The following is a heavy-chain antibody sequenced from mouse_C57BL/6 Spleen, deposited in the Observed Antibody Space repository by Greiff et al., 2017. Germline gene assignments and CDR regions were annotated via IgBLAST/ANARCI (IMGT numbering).Heavy chain of an antibody. CDR2: IDPNSGGT. CDR3: ARISANWDGDYYAMDY. Sequence: QVQLQQPGAELVKPGASVKLSCKASGYTFTSYWMHWVKQRPGRGLEWIGRIDPNSGGTKYSEKFKSKATLTVDKPSSTAYMQLSSLTSEDSAVYYCARISANWDGDYYAMDYWGQGTSVTVSS. CDR1: GYTFTSYW. D-gene: IGHD4-1*01. J-gene: IGHJ4*01. V-gene: IGHV1-72*01.